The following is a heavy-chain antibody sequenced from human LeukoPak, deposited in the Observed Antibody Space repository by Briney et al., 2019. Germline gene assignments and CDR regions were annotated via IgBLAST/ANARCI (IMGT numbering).Heavy chain of an antibody. CDR2: ISWNSGSV. Sequence: PGGSLRLSCAASGFTFDDYAMHWVRQAPGKGLEWVSGISWNSGSVGYADSVKGRFTISRDNAKNSLYLQMNSLRAEDTAVYYCARELTYYDFWSGYYHYYMDVWGKGTTVTVSS. CDR3: ARELTYYDFWSGYYHYYMDV. V-gene: IGHV3-9*01. J-gene: IGHJ6*03. CDR1: GFTFDDYA. D-gene: IGHD3-3*01.